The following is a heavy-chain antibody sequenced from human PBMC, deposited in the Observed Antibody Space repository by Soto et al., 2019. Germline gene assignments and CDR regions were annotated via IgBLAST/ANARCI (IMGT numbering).Heavy chain of an antibody. Sequence: PAETLSLTCTVSGGSMSTFYWSWFRQPPGKGVEWIGYIYYSGNTNYNSSLKSRVTISVDTSKNQFSLILSSVTAADTAVYYCGRGGWYVDYWGQGTLVTVSS. J-gene: IGHJ4*02. V-gene: IGHV4-59*01. CDR3: GRGGWYVDY. CDR2: IYYSGNT. D-gene: IGHD6-19*01. CDR1: GGSMSTFY.